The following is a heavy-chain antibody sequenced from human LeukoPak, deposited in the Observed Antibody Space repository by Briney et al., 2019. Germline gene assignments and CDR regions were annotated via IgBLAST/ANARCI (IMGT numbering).Heavy chain of an antibody. J-gene: IGHJ4*02. CDR1: GFTFSTYC. CDR2: ICPDGTVT. V-gene: IGHV3-74*01. Sequence: GRSLRLSCAASGFTFSTYCMHWVRQAPGKGPMWVSRICPDGTVTNYADSVKARFIISRDNARNTVYLQMNSLRVEDTAVYYCVRDFRSADYWGQGTLVTASS. CDR3: VRDFRSADY.